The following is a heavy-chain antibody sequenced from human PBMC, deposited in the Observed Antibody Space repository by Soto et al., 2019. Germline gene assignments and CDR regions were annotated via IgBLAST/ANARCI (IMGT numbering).Heavy chain of an antibody. CDR2: IYYSGRT. CDR1: GESISSSSYY. CDR3: ARQRTTVVTQAYFDH. V-gene: IGHV4-39*01. D-gene: IGHD2-21*02. J-gene: IGHJ4*02. Sequence: SETLSLTCIVSGESISSSSYYWGWIRQPPGKGLEWIGSIYYSGRTYYNPSFKSRVTISIDTSKNQFSLKLSSVTATDTAVYYCARQRTTVVTQAYFDHWGQGDLVT.